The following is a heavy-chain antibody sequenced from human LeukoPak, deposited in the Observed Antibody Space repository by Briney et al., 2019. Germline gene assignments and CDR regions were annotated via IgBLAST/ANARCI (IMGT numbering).Heavy chain of an antibody. Sequence: PGGSLRLSCAASGFTSSSYAMHWVRQAPGKGLEWVAVISFDGNNKFYADSVKGRFTISRDNSKNTLYLQMNSLRAEDTAVYYCARGGIYYDSSGLDYWGQGTLVTVSS. V-gene: IGHV3-30*04. CDR1: GFTSSSYA. J-gene: IGHJ4*02. CDR3: ARGGIYYDSSGLDY. D-gene: IGHD3-22*01. CDR2: ISFDGNNK.